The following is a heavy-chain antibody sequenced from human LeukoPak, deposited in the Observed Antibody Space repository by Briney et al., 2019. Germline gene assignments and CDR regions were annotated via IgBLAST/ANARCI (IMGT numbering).Heavy chain of an antibody. D-gene: IGHD1-26*01. J-gene: IGHJ4*02. CDR1: GYTFTGYY. V-gene: IGHV1-2*02. CDR3: ARDISGSYPAYYFDY. CDR2: INPNSGGT. Sequence: ASVKVSCKASGYTFTGYYMHWVRQAPGQGLEWMGWINPNSGGTNYAQKFQGRVTMTRDTSISTAYMELSRLRSDDTAVYSCARDISGSYPAYYFDYWGQGALVTVSS.